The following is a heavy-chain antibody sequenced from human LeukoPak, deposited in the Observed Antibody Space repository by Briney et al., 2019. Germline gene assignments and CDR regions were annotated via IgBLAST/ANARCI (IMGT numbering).Heavy chain of an antibody. Sequence: PGGSLRLSCAASGFTFSSYGMHWVRQAPGKGLEWAAFIRYDGSNKYYADSVKGRFTISRDNSKNTLYLQMNSLRAEDTAVYYCAKFCSSWSQSDYWGQGTLVTVSS. V-gene: IGHV3-30*02. CDR1: GFTFSSYG. CDR2: IRYDGSNK. CDR3: AKFCSSWSQSDY. J-gene: IGHJ4*02. D-gene: IGHD6-13*01.